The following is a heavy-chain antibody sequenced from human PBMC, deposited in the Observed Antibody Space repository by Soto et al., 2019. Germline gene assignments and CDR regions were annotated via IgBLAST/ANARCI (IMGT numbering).Heavy chain of an antibody. CDR2: INAGNGNT. CDR3: AGDDDGYYDFWSGYYTFDY. D-gene: IGHD3-3*01. CDR1: GYTFTSYA. Sequence: GASVKVSCKASGYTFTSYAMHWVRQAPGQRLGWMGWINAGNGNTKYSQKFQGRVTITRDTSASTAYMELSSLRSEDTAVYYCAGDDDGYYDFWSGYYTFDYWGQGTLVTVSS. V-gene: IGHV1-3*01. J-gene: IGHJ4*02.